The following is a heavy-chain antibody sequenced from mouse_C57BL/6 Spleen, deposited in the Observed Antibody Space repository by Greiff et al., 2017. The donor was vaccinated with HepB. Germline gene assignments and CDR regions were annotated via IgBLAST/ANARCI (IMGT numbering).Heavy chain of an antibody. D-gene: IGHD4-1*02. Sequence: QVQLQQSGAELVKPGASVKLSCKASGYTFTSYWMQWVKQRPGQGLEWIGEIDPSDSYTNYNQKFKGKATLTVDTSSSTAYMQLSSLTSEDSAVYYCAREPTGTHYFDYWGQGTTLTVSS. CDR3: AREPTGTHYFDY. CDR2: IDPSDSYT. CDR1: GYTFTSYW. J-gene: IGHJ2*01. V-gene: IGHV1-50*01.